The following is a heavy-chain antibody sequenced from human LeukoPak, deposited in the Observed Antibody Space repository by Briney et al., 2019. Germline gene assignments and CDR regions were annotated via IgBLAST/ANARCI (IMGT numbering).Heavy chain of an antibody. J-gene: IGHJ4*02. V-gene: IGHV3-23*01. CDR1: GFTFSIYS. D-gene: IGHD3-10*01. Sequence: GGSLTLPCAPSGFTFSIYSMSWVRPPAGRGLDWVSTIRNSGGSTDYADFVKGRFTISRDNSRNTLYLQMNSLRGEDTAVYYCARDWFGAYYWGQGTLVTVSS. CDR2: IRNSGGST. CDR3: ARDWFGAYY.